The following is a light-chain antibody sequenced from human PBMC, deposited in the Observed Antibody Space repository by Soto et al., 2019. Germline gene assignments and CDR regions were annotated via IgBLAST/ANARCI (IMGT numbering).Light chain of an antibody. J-gene: IGKJ4*01. V-gene: IGKV1-27*01. Sequence: IRMTQSPSSLPASVGDRVTITFRASQGISNYLAWYQQKPGKVPNLLIYDAYSLQSGVSSRFSGSGSGTDFTLTIGSLEPEDFAVYYCQQRSNWPTFGGGTKVDIK. CDR1: QGISNY. CDR2: DAY. CDR3: QQRSNWPT.